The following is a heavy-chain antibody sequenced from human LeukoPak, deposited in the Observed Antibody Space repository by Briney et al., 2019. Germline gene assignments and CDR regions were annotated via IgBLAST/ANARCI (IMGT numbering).Heavy chain of an antibody. Sequence: PSETQSLTCTVSGGSISSYYWSWIRQPPGKGLEWIGYIYYTGSSNFNPSLKSRVTISADTSKNQLSLRLNSVTAADTAVYYCARTLRGSWAFDYWGQGTLVTVSS. CDR1: GGSISSYY. CDR3: ARTLRGSWAFDY. D-gene: IGHD3-10*01. CDR2: IYYTGSS. J-gene: IGHJ4*02. V-gene: IGHV4-59*08.